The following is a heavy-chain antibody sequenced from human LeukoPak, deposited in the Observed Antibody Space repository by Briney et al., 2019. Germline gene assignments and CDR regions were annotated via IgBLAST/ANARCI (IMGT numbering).Heavy chain of an antibody. CDR2: INSDGGST. Sequence: GGSLRLSCAASGFTFSTYWMHWVRQAPGTGLVWVSLINSDGGSTSYADSVKGRFTISRDNTKNTLYLQMNSLRVEDTAVYYCTRDRLGFAPWGQGTLVTVSS. V-gene: IGHV3-74*01. CDR3: TRDRLGFAP. CDR1: GFTFSTYW. J-gene: IGHJ5*02.